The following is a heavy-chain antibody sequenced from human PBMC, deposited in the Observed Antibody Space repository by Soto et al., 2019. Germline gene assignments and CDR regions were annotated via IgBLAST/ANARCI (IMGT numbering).Heavy chain of an antibody. V-gene: IGHV4-4*02. CDR2: IYYSGST. Sequence: SETLSLTCAVSGGSISSGNWWSWVRQPPGKGLEWIGYIYYSGSTNYNPSLKSRVTISVDTSKNQFSLKLSSVTAADTAVYYCAGVDTAMVTPFLAFDYWGQGTLVTVSS. J-gene: IGHJ4*02. CDR3: AGVDTAMVTPFLAFDY. D-gene: IGHD5-18*01. CDR1: GGSISSGNW.